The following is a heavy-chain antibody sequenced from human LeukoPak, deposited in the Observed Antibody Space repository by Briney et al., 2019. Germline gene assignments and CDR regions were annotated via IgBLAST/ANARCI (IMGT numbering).Heavy chain of an antibody. CDR3: ARGGDYGDYEGY. CDR2: ICTSGST. CDR1: GGSISSGSYY. D-gene: IGHD4-17*01. Sequence: SQTLSLTCTVSGGSISSGSYYWSWVRQPAGKGLEWIARICTSGSTNYNPSPKSRVTIAVDTSKNQFSLKLSSVTAGDTAVYYCARGGDYGDYEGYWGQGTLVTVSS. J-gene: IGHJ4*02. V-gene: IGHV4-61*02.